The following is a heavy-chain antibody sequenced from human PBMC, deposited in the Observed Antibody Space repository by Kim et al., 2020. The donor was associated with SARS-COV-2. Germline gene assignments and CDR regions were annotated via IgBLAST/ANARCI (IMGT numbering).Heavy chain of an antibody. CDR1: GGSISSSSYY. J-gene: IGHJ4*02. D-gene: IGHD3-22*01. V-gene: IGHV4-39*01. Sequence: SETLSLTCTVSGGSISSSSYYWGWIRQPPGKGLEWIGSIYYSGSTYYNPSLKSRVTISVDTSKNQFSLKLSSVTAADTAVYYCASGGGGYYDSSGFRQDDYWGQGTLVTVSS. CDR3: ASGGGGYYDSSGFRQDDY. CDR2: IYYSGST.